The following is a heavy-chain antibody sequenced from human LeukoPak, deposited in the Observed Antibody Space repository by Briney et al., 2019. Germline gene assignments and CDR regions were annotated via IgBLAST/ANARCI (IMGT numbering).Heavy chain of an antibody. V-gene: IGHV3-30-3*01. J-gene: IGHJ4*02. Sequence: GGSLRLSCAASGFTFSSYAMHWVRQAPGKGLEWVAVISYDRSNKYYADSVKGRFTISRDNSKNTLYLQMNSLRAEDTAVYYCARGWELLILDYWGQGTLVTVSS. D-gene: IGHD1-26*01. CDR1: GFTFSSYA. CDR2: ISYDRSNK. CDR3: ARGWELLILDY.